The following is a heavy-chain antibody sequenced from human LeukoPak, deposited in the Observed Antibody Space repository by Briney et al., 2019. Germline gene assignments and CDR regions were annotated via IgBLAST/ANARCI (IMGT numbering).Heavy chain of an antibody. CDR3: ASGGRGPF. V-gene: IGHV1-46*01. CDR2: INPSGDGT. Sequence: ASVMVPCKASGYTFSTYYMHWVRQAPGQGLEWMGMINPSGDGTTYAQKFQGRVSMTRDTSTSTVYMELSSLGSEDTAVYYCASGGRGPFWGQGTLVTVSS. CDR1: GYTFSTYY. J-gene: IGHJ4*02. D-gene: IGHD3-10*01.